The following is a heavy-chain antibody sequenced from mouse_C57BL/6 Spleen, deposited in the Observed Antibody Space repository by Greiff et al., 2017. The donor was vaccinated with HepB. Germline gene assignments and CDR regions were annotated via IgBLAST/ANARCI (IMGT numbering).Heavy chain of an antibody. V-gene: IGHV3-6*01. CDR2: ISYDGSN. Sequence: EVKLQESGPGLVKPSQSLSLTCSVTGYSITSGYYWNWIRQFPGNKLEWMGYISYDGSNNYNPSLKNRISITRDTSKNQFFLKLNSVTTEDTATYYCAIYYGYDWFAYWGQGTLVTVSA. J-gene: IGHJ3*01. D-gene: IGHD2-2*01. CDR1: GYSITSGYY. CDR3: AIYYGYDWFAY.